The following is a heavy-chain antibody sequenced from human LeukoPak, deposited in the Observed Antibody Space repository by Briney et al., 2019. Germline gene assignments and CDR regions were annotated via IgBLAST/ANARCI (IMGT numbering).Heavy chain of an antibody. Sequence: GASVKVSCKVSGYTLTELSMHWVRQAPGKGLEWMGGFDPEDGETIYAQKFQGRVTMTEDTSTDTAYMELSRLRSDDTAVNYCARDTGYSSSWYPFDYRGQGTLVTVSS. CDR3: ARDTGYSSSWYPFDY. J-gene: IGHJ4*02. CDR1: GYTLTELS. CDR2: FDPEDGET. D-gene: IGHD6-13*01. V-gene: IGHV1-24*01.